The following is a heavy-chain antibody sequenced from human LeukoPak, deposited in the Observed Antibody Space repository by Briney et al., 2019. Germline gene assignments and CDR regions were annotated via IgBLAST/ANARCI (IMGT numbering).Heavy chain of an antibody. V-gene: IGHV3-20*04. CDR1: GFTFDDYG. CDR3: ARESSYYDGSGYYYKYYYYYMDV. D-gene: IGHD3-22*01. CDR2: INWNGGST. J-gene: IGHJ6*03. Sequence: GGSLRLSCAASGFTFDDYGMSWVRQAPGKGLEWVSGINWNGGSTGYADSVKGRFTISRDNAKNSLYLQMNSLRAEDTALYYCARESSYYDGSGYYYKYYYYYMDVWGKGTTVTVSS.